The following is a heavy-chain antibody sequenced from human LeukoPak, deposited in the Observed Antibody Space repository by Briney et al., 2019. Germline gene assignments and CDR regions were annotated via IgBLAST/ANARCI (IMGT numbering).Heavy chain of an antibody. CDR1: GGSISSSSFY. Sequence: SETLSLTCTVSGGSISSSSFYWAWIRQPPGKGLEWIGSIYYSGYTYDNPSLKSRVTISVDTSKNQFSLKLSSVTAADTAVYYCARDRPTGYGSGRNFDYWGQGTLVTVSS. D-gene: IGHD3-10*01. CDR2: IYYSGYT. J-gene: IGHJ4*02. V-gene: IGHV4-39*07. CDR3: ARDRPTGYGSGRNFDY.